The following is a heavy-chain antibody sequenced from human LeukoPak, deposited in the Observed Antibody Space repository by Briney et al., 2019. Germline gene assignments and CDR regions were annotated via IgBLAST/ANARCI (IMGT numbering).Heavy chain of an antibody. CDR1: GFTLINYR. Sequence: GGSLRLSCAASGFTLINYRMSWVRQAPGKGLEWVANINQDGSDKDYLDSVKGRFTISRDNTQNSLSLHMDNVRADDTAVYYCARIWQWLDHRNYFDSWGQGTLVTVSS. V-gene: IGHV3-7*01. J-gene: IGHJ4*02. CDR3: ARIWQWLDHRNYFDS. CDR2: INQDGSDK. D-gene: IGHD6-19*01.